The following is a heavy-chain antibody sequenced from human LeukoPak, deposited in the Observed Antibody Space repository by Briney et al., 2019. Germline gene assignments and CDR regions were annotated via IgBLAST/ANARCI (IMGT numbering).Heavy chain of an antibody. CDR3: TRDQTPYY. CDR2: ITSETYGGTA. V-gene: IGHV3-49*04. CDR1: GFTFGDYA. Sequence: PGGSLRLSCTASGFTFGDYAMTWVRQAPGKGLEWVGFITSETYGGTAEYAASVKGRFTISRDDSKSIAYLQMNSLKTEDTAVYYCTRDQTPYYWGQGTLVTVSS. J-gene: IGHJ4*02.